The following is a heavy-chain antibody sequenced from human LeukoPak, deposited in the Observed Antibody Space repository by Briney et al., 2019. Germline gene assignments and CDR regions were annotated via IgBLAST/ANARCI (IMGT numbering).Heavy chain of an antibody. Sequence: GGSLRLSCAASGFTFSSYAMSWVRQAPGKGLEWVSTISGSGGSTYYADSVKGRFTISRDNSKNTLYLQMKSLRAEDTAVYYCAKSEDYSNSGGWYYFDYWGQGTLVTVSS. CDR2: ISGSGGST. CDR1: GFTFSSYA. J-gene: IGHJ4*02. CDR3: AKSEDYSNSGGWYYFDY. D-gene: IGHD4-11*01. V-gene: IGHV3-23*01.